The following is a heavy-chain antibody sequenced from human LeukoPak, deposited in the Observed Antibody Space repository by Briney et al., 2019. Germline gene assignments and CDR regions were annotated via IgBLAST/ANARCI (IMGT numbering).Heavy chain of an antibody. CDR1: GFTFSNAW. J-gene: IGHJ4*02. CDR2: IKSKTDGGTT. Sequence: PGGSLRLSCAASGFTFSNAWMTWVRQGPGKGLEWVGRIKSKTDGGTTDYAAPVKGRFTISRDDSKNTLYLQINSLKTEDTAVYYCPTPTDIPHFDSWGQETRVTVSS. V-gene: IGHV3-15*01. CDR3: PTPTDIPHFDS.